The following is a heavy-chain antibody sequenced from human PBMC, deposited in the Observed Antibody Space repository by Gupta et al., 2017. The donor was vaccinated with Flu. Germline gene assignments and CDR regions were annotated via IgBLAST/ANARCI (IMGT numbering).Heavy chain of an antibody. CDR1: GYTFTGYY. D-gene: IGHD2-15*01. J-gene: IGHJ4*02. CDR2: INPNSGGT. CDR3: ARDVYCSGGSCHQYYFDY. Sequence: VQLVQSGAEVKKPGASVKVSCKASGYTFTGYYMHWVRQAPGQGLEWMGWINPNSGGTNYAQKFQGWVTMTRDTSISTAYMELSRLRSDDTAVYYCARDVYCSGGSCHQYYFDYWGQGTLVTVSS. V-gene: IGHV1-2*04.